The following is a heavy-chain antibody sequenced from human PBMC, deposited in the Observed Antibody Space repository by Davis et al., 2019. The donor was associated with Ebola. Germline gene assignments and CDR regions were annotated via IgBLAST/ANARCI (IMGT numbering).Heavy chain of an antibody. V-gene: IGHV3-48*02. CDR2: ISSSSSTI. Sequence: GGSLRLSCAASGFTFSSYSMNWVRQAPGKGLEWVSYISSSSSTIYYADSVKGRFTISRDNAKNSLYLQMNSLRDEDTAVYYCARERVFPYYYDSSGYYYGRWFDPWGQGTLVTVSS. D-gene: IGHD3-22*01. CDR1: GFTFSSYS. CDR3: ARERVFPYYYDSSGYYYGRWFDP. J-gene: IGHJ5*02.